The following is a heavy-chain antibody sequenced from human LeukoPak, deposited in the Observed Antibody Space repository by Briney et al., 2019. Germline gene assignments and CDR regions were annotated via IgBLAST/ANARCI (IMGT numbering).Heavy chain of an antibody. J-gene: IGHJ3*02. CDR3: ARDHYDSSGYLYGDAFDI. CDR1: GVSISSGDYY. CDR2: IYYSGST. V-gene: IGHV4-30-4*01. Sequence: SETLSLTCTVSGVSISSGDYYWSWIRQPPGKGLEWIGYIYYSGSTYYNPSLKSRVTISVDTSKNQFSLKLSSVTAADTAVYYCARDHYDSSGYLYGDAFDIWGQGTMVTVSS. D-gene: IGHD3-22*01.